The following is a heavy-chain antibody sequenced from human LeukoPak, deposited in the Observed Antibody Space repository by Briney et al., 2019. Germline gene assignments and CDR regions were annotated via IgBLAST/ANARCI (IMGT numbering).Heavy chain of an antibody. CDR1: GGSISSYY. J-gene: IGHJ3*02. Sequence: PSETLSLTCTVSGGSISSYYWSWIRQPPGKGLEWIGEINHSGSTNYNPSLKSRVTISVDTSKNQFSLKLSSVTAADTAVYYCARANGDDAFDIWGQGTMVTVSS. V-gene: IGHV4-34*01. CDR2: INHSGST. CDR3: ARANGDDAFDI. D-gene: IGHD4-17*01.